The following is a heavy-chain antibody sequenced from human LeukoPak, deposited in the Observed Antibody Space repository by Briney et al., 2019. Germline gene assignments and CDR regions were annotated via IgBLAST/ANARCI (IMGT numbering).Heavy chain of an antibody. CDR3: AYDYGDYVGY. J-gene: IGHJ4*02. V-gene: IGHV4-34*01. Sequence: SETLSLTCAVYGGSFSGYYWSWIRQPPGKGLEWIGEINHSGSTNYNPSLKSRVTISVDTSKNQFSLKLSSVTVADTAVYYCAYDYGDYVGYWGQGTLVTVSS. CDR2: INHSGST. CDR1: GGSFSGYY. D-gene: IGHD4-17*01.